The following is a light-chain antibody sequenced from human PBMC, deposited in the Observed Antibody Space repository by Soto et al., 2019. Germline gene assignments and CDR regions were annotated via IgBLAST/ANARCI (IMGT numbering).Light chain of an antibody. V-gene: IGKV3-20*01. CDR3: QQYDNSVLT. CDR1: QSVSSSY. Sequence: EIVLTQSPGTLSLSPGERATLSCRASQSVSSSYLTWYQQKPGQAPRLLIYGASSRATGIPDRFSGSGSGTDFTLTISRLEPEDFAVYYCQQYDNSVLTFGPGTKVDIK. J-gene: IGKJ3*01. CDR2: GAS.